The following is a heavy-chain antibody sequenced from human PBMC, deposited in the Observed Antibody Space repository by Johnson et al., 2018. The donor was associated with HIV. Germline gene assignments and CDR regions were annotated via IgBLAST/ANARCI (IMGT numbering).Heavy chain of an antibody. V-gene: IGHV3-30*03. CDR3: TSVSSGWYGGAFDI. D-gene: IGHD6-19*01. J-gene: IGHJ3*02. Sequence: QVQLVESGGGLVQPGGSLRLSCAASGFTFSSYAMSWVRQAPGKGLEWVAVISYDGNNTYYEDSVKGRFTISRDSSKNTLYLQMNSLKIEDTAVYYCTSVSSGWYGGAFDIWGQGTMVTVSS. CDR1: GFTFSSYA. CDR2: ISYDGNNT.